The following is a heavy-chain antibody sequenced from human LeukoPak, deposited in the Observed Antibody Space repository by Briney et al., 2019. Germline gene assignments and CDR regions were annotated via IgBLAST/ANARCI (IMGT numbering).Heavy chain of an antibody. V-gene: IGHV1-8*03. D-gene: IGHD1-1*01. CDR1: GYTFTSYD. CDR3: ARVFLATGTTLDY. J-gene: IGHJ4*02. Sequence: ASVKVSCKASGYTFTSYDINWVRQATGQGLEWMGWMNPNSGNTGYAQKFQGRVTITRNTSISTAYMELSSLRSDDTAVYYCARVFLATGTTLDYWGQGTLVTVSS. CDR2: MNPNSGNT.